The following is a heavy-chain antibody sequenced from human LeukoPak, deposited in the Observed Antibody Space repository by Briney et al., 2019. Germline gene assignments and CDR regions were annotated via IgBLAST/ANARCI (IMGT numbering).Heavy chain of an antibody. J-gene: IGHJ4*02. CDR2: IYHSGSA. D-gene: IGHD1-26*01. CDR3: ARVSSGSYYFDY. V-gene: IGHV4-4*02. CDR1: GGSIGSSNW. Sequence: SGTLSLTCAVSGGSIGSSNWWSWVRQPPGKGLEWIGEIYHSGSANYNPSLKSRVTISVDKSKNQFSLKLTSVTAADTAVYYCARVSSGSYYFDYWGQGTLVTVSS.